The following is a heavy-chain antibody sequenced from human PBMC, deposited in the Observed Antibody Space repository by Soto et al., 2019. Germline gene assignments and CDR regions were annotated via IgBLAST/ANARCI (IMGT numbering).Heavy chain of an antibody. CDR1: GFTFSSYG. J-gene: IGHJ6*02. CDR3: AKEMGGSYLAYYYYYGMDV. V-gene: IGHV3-30*18. Sequence: AGGSLRLSCAASGFTFSSYGMHWVRQAPGKGLEWVAVISYDGSNKYYADSVKGRFTISRDNSKNTLYLQMNSLRAEDTAVYYCAKEMGGSYLAYYYYYGMDVWGQGTTVTVSS. D-gene: IGHD1-26*01. CDR2: ISYDGSNK.